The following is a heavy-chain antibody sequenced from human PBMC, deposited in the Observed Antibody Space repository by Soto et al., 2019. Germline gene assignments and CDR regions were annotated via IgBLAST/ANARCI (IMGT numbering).Heavy chain of an antibody. Sequence: QLVESGGGLFQAGGSTRLSCLASGFTVSRYDMAWVRQAPGKGLEWASIIQTGGATYYTDSAQGRFTISRDSSKTTVFLQMNSLRPEDTAAYYCARVKTDYSNPRGPFFFYGMDVWGQGTTVTVSS. CDR3: ARVKTDYSNPRGPFFFYGMDV. D-gene: IGHD4-4*01. J-gene: IGHJ6*02. V-gene: IGHV3-66*03. CDR2: IQTGGAT. CDR1: GFTVSRYD.